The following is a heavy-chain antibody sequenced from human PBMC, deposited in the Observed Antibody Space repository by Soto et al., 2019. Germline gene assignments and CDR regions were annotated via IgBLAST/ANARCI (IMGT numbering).Heavy chain of an antibody. Sequence: SETLSLTCAVSGGSISSSNWWSWVRQPPGKGLEWIGEIYHSGSTNYNPSLKSRVTISVDKSKNQFSLKLSSVTAADTAVYYCARGGWGYCISNSCSRASKYNWFDPWGQGTLVTVSS. CDR1: GGSISSSNW. J-gene: IGHJ5*02. CDR2: IYHSGST. CDR3: ARGGWGYCISNSCSRASKYNWFDP. V-gene: IGHV4-4*02. D-gene: IGHD2-2*01.